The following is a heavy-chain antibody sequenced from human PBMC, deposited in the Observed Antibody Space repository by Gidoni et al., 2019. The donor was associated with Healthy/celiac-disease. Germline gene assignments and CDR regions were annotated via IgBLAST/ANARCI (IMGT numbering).Heavy chain of an antibody. CDR2: IYYSGST. CDR3: ARGPTYYYDSSGYFDAFDI. V-gene: IGHV4-31*03. D-gene: IGHD3-22*01. Sequence: QVQLQESGPGLVKPSQTLSLTCTVSVGSIRSGGYYWSWIRQHPGKGLEWIGYIYYSGSTYYNPSLKSRVTISVDTSKNQFSLKLSSVTAADTAVYYCARGPTYYYDSSGYFDAFDIWGQGTMVTVSS. J-gene: IGHJ3*02. CDR1: VGSIRSGGYY.